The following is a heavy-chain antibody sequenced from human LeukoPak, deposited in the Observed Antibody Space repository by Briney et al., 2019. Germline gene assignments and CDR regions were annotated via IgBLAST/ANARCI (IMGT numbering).Heavy chain of an antibody. CDR2: IYYSGST. CDR1: GGSISSGGYY. J-gene: IGHJ4*02. D-gene: IGHD6-19*01. V-gene: IGHV4-31*03. Sequence: SETLSLTCTVSGGSISSGGYYWSWIRQHPGKGLEWIGYIYYSGSTYYNPSLKSRVTISVDTSKNQFSLKLSSVTAADTAVYYCTLIAVAGTFDYWGQGTLVTVSS. CDR3: TLIAVAGTFDY.